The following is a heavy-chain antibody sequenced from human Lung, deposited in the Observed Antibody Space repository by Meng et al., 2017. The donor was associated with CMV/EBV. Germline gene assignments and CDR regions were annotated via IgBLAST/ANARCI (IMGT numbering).Heavy chain of an antibody. Sequence: GSLRLXXTVSGGAIRSSSYYWVWIGQPPGKGLEWIGTIYYSGSTYYNPSLKSLITISVDTSKNQFSLKLSSVTAADTAVYYCARPIYSSSSFDYWGQGTXVTVSS. CDR3: ARPIYSSSSFDY. CDR1: GGAIRSSSYY. CDR2: IYYSGST. D-gene: IGHD6-6*01. J-gene: IGHJ4*02. V-gene: IGHV4-39*01.